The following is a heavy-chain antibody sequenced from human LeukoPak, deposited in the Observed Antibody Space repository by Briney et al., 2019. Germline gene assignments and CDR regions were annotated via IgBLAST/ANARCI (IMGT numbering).Heavy chain of an antibody. Sequence: GASVKVSCKASGYTFTSYDINWVRQATGQGLEWMGWMNPNSGNTGYAQKFQGRVTMTRNTSISTAYVELSSLRSEDTAVYYCARSPIVVVPAALRYYYYYYMDVWGKGTTVTVSS. CDR3: ARSPIVVVPAALRYYYYYYMDV. CDR1: GYTFTSYD. D-gene: IGHD2-2*01. V-gene: IGHV1-8*01. J-gene: IGHJ6*03. CDR2: MNPNSGNT.